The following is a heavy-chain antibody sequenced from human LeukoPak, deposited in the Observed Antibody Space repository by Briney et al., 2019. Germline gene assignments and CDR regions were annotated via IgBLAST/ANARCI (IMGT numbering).Heavy chain of an antibody. D-gene: IGHD6-13*01. Sequence: GGSLRLSCAASGFTFSSYAMSWVRQAPGKGLEWVSAISGSGGSTYYADSVKGRFTISRDNSKNSLYLQMHSLRPEDTALYYCTKDPAYSSSWYGYFDYWGQGTLVTVSS. CDR2: ISGSGGST. CDR3: TKDPAYSSSWYGYFDY. CDR1: GFTFSSYA. J-gene: IGHJ4*02. V-gene: IGHV3-23*01.